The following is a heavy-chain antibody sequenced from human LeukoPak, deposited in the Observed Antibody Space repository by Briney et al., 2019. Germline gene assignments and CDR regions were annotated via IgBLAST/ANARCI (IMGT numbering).Heavy chain of an antibody. V-gene: IGHV1-69*05. Sequence: SVKVSCKASGGTFSSYAISWVRPAPGQGLEWMGRIIPIFGTANYAQKFQGRVTITTDESTSTAYMELSSLRSEDTAVYYCARDIGSSYNWFDPWGQGTLVTVSS. CDR3: ARDIGSSYNWFDP. CDR2: IIPIFGTA. D-gene: IGHD1-26*01. J-gene: IGHJ5*02. CDR1: GGTFSSYA.